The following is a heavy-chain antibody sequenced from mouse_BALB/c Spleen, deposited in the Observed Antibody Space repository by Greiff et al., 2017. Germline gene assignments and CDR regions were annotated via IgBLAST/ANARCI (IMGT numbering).Heavy chain of an antibody. D-gene: IGHD2-4*01. Sequence: EVQLVESGGGLVQPGGSRKLSCAASGFTFSSFGTHWVRQAPEKGLEWVAYISSGSSTIYYADTVKGRFTISRDNPKNTLFLQMTSLRSEDTAMYYCARYYDYDGGFAYWGQGTLVTVSA. CDR1: GFTFSSFG. J-gene: IGHJ3*01. CDR3: ARYYDYDGGFAY. V-gene: IGHV5-17*02. CDR2: ISSGSSTI.